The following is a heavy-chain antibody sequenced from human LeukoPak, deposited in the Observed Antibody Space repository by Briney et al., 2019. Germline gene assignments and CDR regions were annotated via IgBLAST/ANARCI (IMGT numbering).Heavy chain of an antibody. Sequence: GESLKISCKGSGYSFTSYWIGWVRQMPGKGLEWMGIIYPGDSDTRYSPSFQGQVTISADKSISTAYLQWSSLKASDTAMYHCARLVEKSRYCSGGSCYYNWFDPWGQGTLVTVSS. D-gene: IGHD2-15*01. CDR1: GYSFTSYW. CDR2: IYPGDSDT. J-gene: IGHJ5*02. V-gene: IGHV5-51*01. CDR3: ARLVEKSRYCSGGSCYYNWFDP.